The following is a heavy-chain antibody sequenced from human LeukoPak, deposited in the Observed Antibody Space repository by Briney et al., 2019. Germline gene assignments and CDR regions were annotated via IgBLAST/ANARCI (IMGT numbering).Heavy chain of an antibody. CDR2: INPNSGGT. Sequence: GPVKVSCKASGYTFTGYYMHWVRQAPGQGLEWMGWINPNSGGTNYAQKFQGRVTMTRDTSISTAYMELSRLRSDDTAVYYCARDLISGTLDIWGQGTMVTVSS. V-gene: IGHV1-2*02. CDR1: GYTFTGYY. J-gene: IGHJ3*02. CDR3: ARDLISGTLDI. D-gene: IGHD3-10*01.